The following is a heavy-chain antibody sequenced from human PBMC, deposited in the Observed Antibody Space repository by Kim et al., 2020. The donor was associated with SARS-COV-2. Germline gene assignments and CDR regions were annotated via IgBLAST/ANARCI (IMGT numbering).Heavy chain of an antibody. CDR2: IYNSGST. CDR1: GGSISSSNW. Sequence: SETLSLTCAVSGGSISSSNWWSWVRQPPGKGQEWIGEIYNSGSTNYNPSLKSRVTISVDKSKNQFSRKLSSVTAADTAVYYCARDLWFGEEHCGMDVWGQGTTVTVSS. D-gene: IGHD3-10*01. V-gene: IGHV4-4*02. J-gene: IGHJ6*02. CDR3: ARDLWFGEEHCGMDV.